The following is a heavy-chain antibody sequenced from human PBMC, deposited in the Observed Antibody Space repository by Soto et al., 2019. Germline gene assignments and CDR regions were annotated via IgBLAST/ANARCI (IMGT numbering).Heavy chain of an antibody. CDR2: ISAYNGNT. D-gene: IGHD6-13*01. J-gene: IGHJ6*02. CDR1: GYTVTSYG. Sequence: QVQLVQSGAEVKKPGASVKVSCKASGYTVTSYGISWVRQAPGQGLEWMGWISAYNGNTNYAQKLQGRVTMTTDTSTSTAYMELRSLRSDDTAVYYCARDSSSWYPDHYYGMDVWGQGTTVTVSS. CDR3: ARDSSSWYPDHYYGMDV. V-gene: IGHV1-18*01.